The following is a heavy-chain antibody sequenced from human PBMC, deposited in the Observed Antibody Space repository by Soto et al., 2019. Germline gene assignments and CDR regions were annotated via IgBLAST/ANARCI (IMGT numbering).Heavy chain of an antibody. J-gene: IGHJ4*02. CDR3: ARVNLGELSPPYYFDY. V-gene: IGHV3-48*01. CDR2: ISSSSSTI. Sequence: GGSLRLSCAASGFTFSSYSMNWVRQAPGKGLEWVSYISSSSSTIYCADSVKGRFTISRDNAKNSLYLQMNSLRAEDTAVYYCARVNLGELSPPYYFDYWGQGTLVTVSS. D-gene: IGHD3-16*02. CDR1: GFTFSSYS.